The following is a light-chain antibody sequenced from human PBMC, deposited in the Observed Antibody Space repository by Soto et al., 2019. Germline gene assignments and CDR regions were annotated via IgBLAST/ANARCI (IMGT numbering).Light chain of an antibody. CDR1: QSISSW. CDR2: DAF. V-gene: IGKV1-5*01. CDR3: QEYNSYSYT. Sequence: DIQMTQSPSTLSASVGDRVTITCRASQSISSWLAWYQQKPGKAPKILIYDAFTLESGVPSRFSGSGSGTAFTLTISSLQPDDFATYYCQEYNSYSYTFGQGTKLEIK. J-gene: IGKJ2*01.